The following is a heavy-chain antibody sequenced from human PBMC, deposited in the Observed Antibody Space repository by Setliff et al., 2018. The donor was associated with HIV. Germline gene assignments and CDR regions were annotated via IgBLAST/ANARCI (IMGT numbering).Heavy chain of an antibody. CDR3: AKRAVQDGTVTSSNWFES. CDR1: GFTFSNYA. CDR2: ISYTGST. D-gene: IGHD1-7*01. J-gene: IGHJ5*01. Sequence: GSLRLSCAASGFTFSNYAMTWIRQPPGKGLEWIGTISYTGSTGYNPSLTSRVTMSTDTPNNRFALKLTSVTAADTAVYYCAKRAVQDGTVTSSNWFESWGQGTLVTVSS. V-gene: IGHV4-59*08.